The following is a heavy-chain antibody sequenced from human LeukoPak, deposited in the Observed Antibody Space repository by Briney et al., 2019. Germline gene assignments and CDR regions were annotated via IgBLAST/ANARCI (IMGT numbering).Heavy chain of an antibody. J-gene: IGHJ4*02. CDR1: GFTFSNYG. CDR3: AITMYYYDSNGYYSFDY. Sequence: GGSLRLSCATSGFTFSNYGMHWVRQAPGKGLEWVADIWYDGSKKYYADSVKGRFTISRDNSKNTLYPQMNSLRAEDTAVYYCAITMYYYDSNGYYSFDYWGQGTLVTVSS. D-gene: IGHD3-22*01. V-gene: IGHV3-33*01. CDR2: IWYDGSKK.